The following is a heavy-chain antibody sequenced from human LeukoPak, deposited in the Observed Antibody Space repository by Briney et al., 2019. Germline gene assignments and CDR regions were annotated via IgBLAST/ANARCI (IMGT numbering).Heavy chain of an antibody. Sequence: GRSLRLSCAASGFTFSSYGMHWVRQAPGKGLEWVAVISYDGSNKYYADSVKGRFTISRDNSKNTLYLQMNSLRAEDTAVYYCAKDGGVGASDYWGQGTLVTVSS. V-gene: IGHV3-30*18. J-gene: IGHJ4*02. CDR2: ISYDGSNK. D-gene: IGHD1-26*01. CDR3: AKDGGVGASDY. CDR1: GFTFSSYG.